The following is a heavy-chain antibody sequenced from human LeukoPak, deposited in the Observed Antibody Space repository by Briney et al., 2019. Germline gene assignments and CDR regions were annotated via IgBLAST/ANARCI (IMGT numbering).Heavy chain of an antibody. J-gene: IGHJ4*02. Sequence: PSETLSLTCTVSGGSISSYYWSWIRQPPGKGLEWSGYIYYSGSTNYNPSLKSRVTISVDTSKNQFSLKLSSVTAANTAVYYCARAGSGYSYGPFDYWGQGTLVTVSS. CDR3: ARAGSGYSYGPFDY. D-gene: IGHD5-18*01. V-gene: IGHV4-59*01. CDR2: IYYSGST. CDR1: GGSISSYY.